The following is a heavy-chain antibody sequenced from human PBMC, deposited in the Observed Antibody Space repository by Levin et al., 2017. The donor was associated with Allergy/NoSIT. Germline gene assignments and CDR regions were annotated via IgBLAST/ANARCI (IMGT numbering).Heavy chain of an antibody. CDR2: ISSSSSYI. CDR3: ARDVEDYIWGSDRYFDY. V-gene: IGHV3-21*01. CDR1: GFTFSSYS. Sequence: GESLKISCAASGFTFSSYSMNWVRQAPGKGLEWVSSISSSSSYIYYADSVKGRFTISRDNAKNSLYLQMNSLRAEDTAVYYCARDVEDYIWGSDRYFDYWGQGTLVTVSS. D-gene: IGHD3-16*02. J-gene: IGHJ4*02.